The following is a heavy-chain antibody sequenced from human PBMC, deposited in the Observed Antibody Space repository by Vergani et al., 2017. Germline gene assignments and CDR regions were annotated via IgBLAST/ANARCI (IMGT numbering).Heavy chain of an antibody. Sequence: QVQLVQSGAEVKKPGASVTVSCKASGYTFTSYGISWVRQAPGQGLGWMGWISAYNGNTNYAQKLQGSVTMTTDTSTSTAYMALRSLRSDDTAVYYCARASALSDIVVVPAAIPHFDYWGQGTLVTVSS. CDR2: ISAYNGNT. CDR3: ARASALSDIVVVPAAIPHFDY. D-gene: IGHD2-2*01. V-gene: IGHV1-18*04. J-gene: IGHJ4*02. CDR1: GYTFTSYG.